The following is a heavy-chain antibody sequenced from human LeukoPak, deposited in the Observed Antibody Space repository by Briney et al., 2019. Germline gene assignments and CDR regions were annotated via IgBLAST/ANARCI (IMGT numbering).Heavy chain of an antibody. J-gene: IGHJ5*02. CDR3: AREGYNWNDPPRTNWFDP. Sequence: ASVKVSCKASGYSFTNYYIHWVRQAPGPGLEWMGVINPNDGSTTSAQNFQGRVTITRNTSISTAYMELSSLRSEDTAVYYCAREGYNWNDPPRTNWFDPWGQGTLVIVSS. CDR1: GYSFTNYY. CDR2: INPNDGST. V-gene: IGHV1-46*01. D-gene: IGHD1-1*01.